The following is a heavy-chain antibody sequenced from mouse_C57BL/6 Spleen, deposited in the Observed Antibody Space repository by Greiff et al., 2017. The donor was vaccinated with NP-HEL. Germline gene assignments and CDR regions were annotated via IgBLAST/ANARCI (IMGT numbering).Heavy chain of an antibody. Sequence: LVKPGASVKISCKASGYTFTDYYMNWVKQSHGKSLEWIGDINPNNGGTSYNQKFKGKATLTVDKSSSTAYMELRSLTSEDSAVYYCARGAAGFAYWGQGTLVTVSA. J-gene: IGHJ3*01. V-gene: IGHV1-26*01. CDR1: GYTFTDYY. CDR3: ARGAAGFAY. CDR2: INPNNGGT.